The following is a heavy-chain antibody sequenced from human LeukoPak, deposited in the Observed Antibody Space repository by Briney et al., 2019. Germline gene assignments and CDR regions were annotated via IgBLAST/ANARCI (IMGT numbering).Heavy chain of an antibody. D-gene: IGHD4-17*01. CDR3: ARDMYYGDYEIDY. CDR1: GFSFGSYE. CDR2: ISSSGSTK. Sequence: PGGSLRLSCAASGFSFGSYEMNWVRQAPGKGLEWVSYISSSGSTKFYADSVKGRFTISRDNAKNSLYLQMNSLRDEDTAVYYCARDMYYGDYEIDYWGQGTLVTVSS. J-gene: IGHJ4*02. V-gene: IGHV3-48*03.